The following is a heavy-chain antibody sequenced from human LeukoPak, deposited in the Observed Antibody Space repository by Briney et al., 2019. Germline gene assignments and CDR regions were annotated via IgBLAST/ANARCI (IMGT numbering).Heavy chain of an antibody. V-gene: IGHV5-51*01. CDR3: ARHRGIVGATADY. Sequence: GESLKISCKGSGYSFTSYWIGWVLQMPGKGLEGMGIIYSGDSDTRYSPSFQGQVTISADKSISTAYLQWSSLKASDTAMYYCARHRGIVGATADYWGQGTLVTVSS. CDR2: IYSGDSDT. J-gene: IGHJ4*02. D-gene: IGHD1-26*01. CDR1: GYSFTSYW.